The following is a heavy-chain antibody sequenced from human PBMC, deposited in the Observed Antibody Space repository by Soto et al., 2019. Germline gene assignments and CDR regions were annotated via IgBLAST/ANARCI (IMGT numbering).Heavy chain of an antibody. V-gene: IGHV4-4*02. J-gene: IGHJ6*02. D-gene: IGHD3-16*01. Sequence: SETLSLTCVVSGGSITTNDWWNWVRQPPGKGLEWIGEIYHTGNINYNSSLKSRVSMSVDKSKNQFSLNLSSVSAADTAVYNCARRGGHGIDVWGQWTTVT. CDR3: ARRGGHGIDV. CDR1: GGSITTNDW. CDR2: IYHTGNI.